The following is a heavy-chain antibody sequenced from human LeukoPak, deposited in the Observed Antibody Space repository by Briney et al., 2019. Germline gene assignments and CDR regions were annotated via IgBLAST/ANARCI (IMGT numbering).Heavy chain of an antibody. Sequence: ASVKVSCKASGYTFTGYYMHWVRQAPGQGLEWMGRINPNSGGTNYAQKFQGRVTMTRDTSISTAYMELSRLRSDDTAVYYCARDGGVGATSYYYYYMDVWGKGTTVTISS. D-gene: IGHD1-26*01. J-gene: IGHJ6*03. CDR2: INPNSGGT. CDR3: ARDGGVGATSYYYYYMDV. CDR1: GYTFTGYY. V-gene: IGHV1-2*06.